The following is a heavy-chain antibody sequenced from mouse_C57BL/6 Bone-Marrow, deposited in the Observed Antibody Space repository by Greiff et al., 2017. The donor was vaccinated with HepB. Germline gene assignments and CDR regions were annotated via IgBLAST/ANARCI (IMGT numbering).Heavy chain of an antibody. CDR2: INPSNGGT. D-gene: IGHD2-4*01. J-gene: IGHJ4*01. CDR3: ARSVGLRRRAMDY. Sequence: QVQLQQSGTELVKPGASVKLSCKASGYTFTSYWMHWVKQRPGQGLEWIGNINPSNGGTNYNEKFKSKATLTVDKSSSTAYMQLSSLTSEDSAVYYCARSVGLRRRAMDYWGQGTSVTVSS. V-gene: IGHV1-53*01. CDR1: GYTFTSYW.